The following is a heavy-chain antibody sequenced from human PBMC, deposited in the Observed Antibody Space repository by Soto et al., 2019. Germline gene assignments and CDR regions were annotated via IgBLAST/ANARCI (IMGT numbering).Heavy chain of an antibody. D-gene: IGHD3-10*01. CDR1: GGSFSGYY. CDR2: INHSGST. V-gene: IGHV4-34*01. J-gene: IGHJ5*02. Sequence: PSETLSLTCAVYGGSFSGYYWSWIRQPPGKGLEWIGEINHSGSTNYNPSLKSRVTISVDTSKNQFSLKLSSVTAADTAVYYCARGRRNTMVRGVIVRWFDPWGQGTLVTVSS. CDR3: ARGRRNTMVRGVIVRWFDP.